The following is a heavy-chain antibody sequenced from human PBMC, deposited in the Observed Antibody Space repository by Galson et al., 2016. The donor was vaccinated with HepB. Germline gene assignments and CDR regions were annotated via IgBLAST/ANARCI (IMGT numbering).Heavy chain of an antibody. CDR2: IYSSSGLV. V-gene: IGHV3-48*02. CDR1: GFTFSDYS. Sequence: SLRLSCAASGFTFSDYSMNWVRQAPGKGPEWVAYIYSSSGLVYYADSVKGRFTISRDNARNSLYLEMNSLKYEDTSLYYCVRVGREDYGGKTFGYDYWGLGTQVTVSS. D-gene: IGHD4-23*01. CDR3: VRVGREDYGGKTFGYDY. J-gene: IGHJ4*02.